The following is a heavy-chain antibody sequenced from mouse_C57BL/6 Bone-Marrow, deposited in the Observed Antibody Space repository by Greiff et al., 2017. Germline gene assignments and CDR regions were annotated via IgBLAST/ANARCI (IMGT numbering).Heavy chain of an antibody. V-gene: IGHV2-5*01. D-gene: IGHD1-1*01. CDR1: GFSLTSYG. CDR2: IWRGGST. J-gene: IGHJ2*01. CDR3: AKEMGITTVVATRGFDY. Sequence: VKLQQSGPGLVQPSQSLSITRTVSGFSLTSYGVHWVRQSPGKGLEWLGVIWRGGSTDYNAAFMSRLSITKDNSKSQVFFKMNSLQADDTAIYYCAKEMGITTVVATRGFDYWGQGTTLTVSS.